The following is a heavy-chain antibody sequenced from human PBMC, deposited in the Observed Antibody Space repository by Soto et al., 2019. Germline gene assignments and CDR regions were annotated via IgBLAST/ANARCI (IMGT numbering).Heavy chain of an antibody. Sequence: ASVKVSCKASGYTFTGYYMHWVRQAPGQGLEWMGWINPNSGGTNYAQKFQGWVTMTRDTSISTAYMELSRLRSDDTAVYYCARDGLSIKIFGVIPTSYYYGMDVWGQGTTVTVSS. CDR1: GYTFTGYY. D-gene: IGHD3-3*01. V-gene: IGHV1-2*04. J-gene: IGHJ6*02. CDR2: INPNSGGT. CDR3: ARDGLSIKIFGVIPTSYYYGMDV.